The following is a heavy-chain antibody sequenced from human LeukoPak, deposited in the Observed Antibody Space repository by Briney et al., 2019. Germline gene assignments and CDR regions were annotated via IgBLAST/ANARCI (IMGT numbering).Heavy chain of an antibody. V-gene: IGHV3-48*01. CDR2: ISTSSSTI. J-gene: IGHJ6*02. CDR3: ARVDCSDTRCWFGMDV. Sequence: PGGSLRLSCAASGFTFSSYSMNWVRQAPGKGLEWVSYISTSSSTIYYADFVKGRFTISRDNDKNSLYLLMNSLRAEDTAVYYCARVDCSDTRCWFGMDVWGQGTTVTVSS. CDR1: GFTFSSYS. D-gene: IGHD2-2*01.